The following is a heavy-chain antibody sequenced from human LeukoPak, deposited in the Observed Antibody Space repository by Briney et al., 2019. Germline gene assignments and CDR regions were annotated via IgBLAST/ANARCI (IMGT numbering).Heavy chain of an antibody. V-gene: IGHV4-59*08. CDR1: GGSISSYY. Sequence: SETLSLTCTVSGGSISSYYWSWIRQPPGKGLEWIGNIYYSGSTNYNPSLKSRVTISVDPSKNQFSLKLSSVTAADTAIYYCARSYCSGGSCWVYFDYWGQGTLVTVSS. J-gene: IGHJ4*02. CDR3: ARSYCSGGSCWVYFDY. D-gene: IGHD2-15*01. CDR2: IYYSGST.